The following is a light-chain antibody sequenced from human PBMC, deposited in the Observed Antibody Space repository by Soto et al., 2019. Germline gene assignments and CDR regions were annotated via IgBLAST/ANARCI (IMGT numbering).Light chain of an antibody. J-gene: IGKJ1*01. Sequence: EIVVSQSPATLSVSTGERATLSCRASQSVSSNLAWYQQKPGQAPRLPIYGASTRATGIPARFSGSGSGTEFTLTISSLQSEDFAVYYCQQYNNWPRTFGQGTKVDI. CDR3: QQYNNWPRT. V-gene: IGKV3-15*01. CDR2: GAS. CDR1: QSVSSN.